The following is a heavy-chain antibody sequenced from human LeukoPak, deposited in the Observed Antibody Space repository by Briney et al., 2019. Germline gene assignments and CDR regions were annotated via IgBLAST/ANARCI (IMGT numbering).Heavy chain of an antibody. V-gene: IGHV3-15*01. J-gene: IGHJ4*02. CDR3: ATALRGVGF. D-gene: IGHD3-3*01. Sequence: PGGSLRLSCTASGITFISAWMNWVRQAPGKRLEWVGRIKSKTDGGTAEHAAPVKGRFIISRDDSKNTLYLQMNSLNSDDTGVYYCATALRGVGFWGQGTLVTVPS. CDR2: IKSKTDGGTA. CDR1: GITFISAW.